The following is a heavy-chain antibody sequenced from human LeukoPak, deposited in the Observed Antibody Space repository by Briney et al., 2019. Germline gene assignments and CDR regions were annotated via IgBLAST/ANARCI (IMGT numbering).Heavy chain of an antibody. CDR3: ANPRGPSAFDI. D-gene: IGHD3-16*01. J-gene: IGHJ3*02. CDR2: ISGSGGST. Sequence: GGSLRLSCAASGFTFSSYAMSCVPQAPGNGLEGFSAISGSGGSTYYADSVKGRFTIYRDNSKNTLYLQMNSLRAEDTAVYYCANPRGPSAFDIWGQGTMVTVSS. V-gene: IGHV3-23*01. CDR1: GFTFSSYA.